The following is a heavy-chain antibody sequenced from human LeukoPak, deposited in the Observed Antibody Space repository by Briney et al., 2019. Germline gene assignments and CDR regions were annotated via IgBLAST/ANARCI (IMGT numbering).Heavy chain of an antibody. D-gene: IGHD3-22*01. CDR3: ARHGPTYFYDSSGVFDV. Sequence: GESLKISCQTSGYTFIHYWISWVRQVPGKGLEWMGRIDPCDSYTNYGPPFQGHITISADRSLNTSYLQWSGLKASDTAMYFCARHGPTYFYDSSGVFDVWGRGTMVIVSS. CDR1: GYTFIHYW. V-gene: IGHV5-10-1*01. CDR2: IDPCDSYT. J-gene: IGHJ3*01.